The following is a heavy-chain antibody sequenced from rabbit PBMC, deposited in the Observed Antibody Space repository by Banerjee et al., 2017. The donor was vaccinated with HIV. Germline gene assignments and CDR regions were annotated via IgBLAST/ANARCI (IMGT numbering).Heavy chain of an antibody. V-gene: IGHV1S40*01. CDR2: FYDGSSGGP. J-gene: IGHJ4*01. Sequence: QSLEESGGDLVKPGASLTLTCKASGFSFSDYWMCWVRQAPGKGLEWIACFYDGSSGGPYYATWAKSRFTVSRTSSTTVTLQMTSLTAADTATYFCARLSDYVGYGDGTGIFNLWGQGTLVTVS. CDR3: ARLSDYVGYGDGTGIFNL. CDR1: GFSFSDYW. D-gene: IGHD6-1*01.